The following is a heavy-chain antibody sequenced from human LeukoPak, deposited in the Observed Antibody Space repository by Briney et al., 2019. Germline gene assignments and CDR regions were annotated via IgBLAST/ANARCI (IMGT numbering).Heavy chain of an antibody. V-gene: IGHV1-3*01. D-gene: IGHD5-12*01. Sequence: GASVKVSCKASGYTFTSYAMHWVRQAPGQRLEWMGWINAGNGNTKYSQKFQGRVTFTRDTSASTAYMELSSLRSEDTAVYYCARDRWLRPYYFDYWGQGTLVTVSS. J-gene: IGHJ4*02. CDR3: ARDRWLRPYYFDY. CDR1: GYTFTSYA. CDR2: INAGNGNT.